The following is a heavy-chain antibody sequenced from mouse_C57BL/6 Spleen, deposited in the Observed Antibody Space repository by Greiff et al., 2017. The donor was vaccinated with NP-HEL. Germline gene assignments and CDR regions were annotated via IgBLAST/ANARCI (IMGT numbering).Heavy chain of an antibody. D-gene: IGHD2-3*01. V-gene: IGHV7-1*01. CDR3: ARDALYDGYYLPYWYFDD. CDR1: GFTFSDFY. J-gene: IGHJ1*03. Sequence: EVQLVESGGGLVQSRRSLRLSCATSGFTFSDFYMAWVRQAPGKGLEWIAASRNKANDYTTEYSASVKGRFIVSRDTSQSILYLQMNALRAEDSAIYYCARDALYDGYYLPYWYFDDWGKGTTVTVSS. CDR2: SRNKANDYTT.